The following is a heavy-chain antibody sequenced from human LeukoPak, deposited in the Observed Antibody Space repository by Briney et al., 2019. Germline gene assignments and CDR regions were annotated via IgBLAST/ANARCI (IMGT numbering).Heavy chain of an antibody. J-gene: IGHJ4*02. CDR1: GVSISSSNSY. CDR2: IYYSGNT. CDR3: ARRGTNGYSYGFDY. D-gene: IGHD5-18*01. V-gene: IGHV4-39*01. Sequence: PSETLSLTCTVSGVSISSSNSYWGWIRQPPGKGLEWIGSIYYSGNTYYNASLKSQVSISIDTSKNQFSLQLNSVTPEDTAVYYCARRGTNGYSYGFDYWGQGTLVTVSS.